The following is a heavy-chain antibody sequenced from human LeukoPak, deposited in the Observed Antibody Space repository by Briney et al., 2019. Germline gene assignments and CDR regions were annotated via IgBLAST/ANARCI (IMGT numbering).Heavy chain of an antibody. D-gene: IGHD4-11*01. CDR1: GYTFTSYG. CDR3: ARDPGHDTSNYGGLDF. J-gene: IGHJ4*02. CDR2: ISPKSGDP. V-gene: IGHV1-2*02. Sequence: GASVKVSCKASGYTFTSYGISWVRQAPGQGLEWMGWISPKSGDPIYVQKFQGRVTLIRDTSIDTVYLELSSLKSDDTAVYYCARDPGHDTSNYGGLDFWGQGTLVTVSS.